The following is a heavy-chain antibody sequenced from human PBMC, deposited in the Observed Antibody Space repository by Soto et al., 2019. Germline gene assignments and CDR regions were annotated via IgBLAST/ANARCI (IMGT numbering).Heavy chain of an antibody. D-gene: IGHD3-22*01. Sequence: QVQLVQSGAEVKKPGASVKVSCKASGYTFTSYGISWVRQAPGQGLEWMGWISAYNGNTNYAQKLQGRVTMTTDTSTSTAYMELRSLRSDDTAVYYCARASRDGYYEGPGAFDIWGQGTMVTVSS. CDR3: ARASRDGYYEGPGAFDI. CDR1: GYTFTSYG. CDR2: ISAYNGNT. J-gene: IGHJ3*02. V-gene: IGHV1-18*01.